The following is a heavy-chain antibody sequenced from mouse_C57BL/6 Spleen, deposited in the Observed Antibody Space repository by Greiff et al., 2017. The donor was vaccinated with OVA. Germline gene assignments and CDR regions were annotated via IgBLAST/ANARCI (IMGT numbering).Heavy chain of an antibody. CDR2: IDPSDSET. J-gene: IGHJ4*01. CDR3: ARLGTGTRDAMDY. D-gene: IGHD4-1*01. Sequence: QVQLQQPGAELVRPGSSVKLSCKASGYTFTSYWMHWVKQRPIQGLEWIGNIDPSDSETHYNQKFKDKATLTVDKSSSTAYMQLSSLTSEDSAVYYCARLGTGTRDAMDYWGQGTSGTVSS. V-gene: IGHV1-52*01. CDR1: GYTFTSYW.